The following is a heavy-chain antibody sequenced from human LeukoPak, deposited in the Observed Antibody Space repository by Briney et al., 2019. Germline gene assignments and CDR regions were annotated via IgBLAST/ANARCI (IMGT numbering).Heavy chain of an antibody. CDR2: IIPIFGTA. Sequence: SVKVSCKSSGYTFTGYYMHWVRQAPGQGLEWMGGIIPIFGTANYAQKFQGRVTITADESTSTAYMELRSLRSDDTAVYYCAIANTAQGSDAFDIWGQGTMVTVSS. CDR1: GYTFTGYY. CDR3: AIANTAQGSDAFDI. J-gene: IGHJ3*02. V-gene: IGHV1-69*13. D-gene: IGHD5-18*01.